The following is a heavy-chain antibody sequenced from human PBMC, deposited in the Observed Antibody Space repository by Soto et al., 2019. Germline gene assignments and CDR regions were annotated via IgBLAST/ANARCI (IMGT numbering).Heavy chain of an antibody. J-gene: IGHJ4*02. CDR3: AKPARGCYSETDY. CDR1: GFTVSSNY. D-gene: IGHD2-15*01. CDR2: ISGSGGST. V-gene: IGHV3-23*01. Sequence: GGSLRLSCAASGFTVSSNYMSWVRQAPGKGLEWVSAISGSGGSTYYADSVKGRFTISRDNSKNTLYLQMNSLRAEDTAVYYCAKPARGCYSETDYWGQGTLVTVSS.